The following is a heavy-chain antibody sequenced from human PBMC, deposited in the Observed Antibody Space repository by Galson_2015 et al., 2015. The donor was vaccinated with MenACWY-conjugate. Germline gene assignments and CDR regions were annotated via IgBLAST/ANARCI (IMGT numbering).Heavy chain of an antibody. V-gene: IGHV3-23*01. J-gene: IGHJ4*02. CDR3: AKVGGAENYRSGWHPFDY. CDR2: ISGSGTST. Sequence: SLRLSCAASGFTFSNYAMIWVRQAPGKGLEWVSVISGSGTSTYYADSVKGRLTIYRDNSKNTLYLQMNSLRAEDTAVYYCAKVGGAENYRSGWHPFDYWGQGTLVTVSS. CDR1: GFTFSNYA. D-gene: IGHD6-19*01.